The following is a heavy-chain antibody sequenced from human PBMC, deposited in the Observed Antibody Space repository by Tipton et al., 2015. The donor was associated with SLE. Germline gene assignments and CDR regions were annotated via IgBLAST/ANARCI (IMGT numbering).Heavy chain of an antibody. CDR1: GFTLRNYE. CDR3: ARHWGSIAARRRWFDP. J-gene: IGHJ5*02. Sequence: QLVQSGGGLVQPGGSLRLSCVASGFTLRNYEMNWVRQAPGKGLEWVGSVYYSGSTYNNPSLKSRVTMSVDTSKNQLSLKMTSLTAADTAIYYCARHWGSIAARRRWFDPWGQGTVVTVSS. CDR2: VYYSGST. V-gene: IGHV4-38-2*01. D-gene: IGHD6-6*01.